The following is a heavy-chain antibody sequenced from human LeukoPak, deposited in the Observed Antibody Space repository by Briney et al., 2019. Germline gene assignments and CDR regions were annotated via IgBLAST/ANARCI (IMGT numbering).Heavy chain of an antibody. Sequence: EASVKVSCKASGYTFTNYGISWVRQAPGQGLEWMGWISAYNANTNYAQKLQGRVTMTTDTSTSTAFMELRSLRTDDTAVYYCARIRNDVSWFDPWGQGTLVTVPS. D-gene: IGHD1-1*01. CDR3: ARIRNDVSWFDP. V-gene: IGHV1-18*01. CDR1: GYTFTNYG. J-gene: IGHJ5*02. CDR2: ISAYNANT.